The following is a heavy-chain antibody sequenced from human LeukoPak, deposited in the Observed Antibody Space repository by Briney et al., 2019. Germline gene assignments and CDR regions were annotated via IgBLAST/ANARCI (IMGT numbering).Heavy chain of an antibody. CDR3: ARGGGSFSY. Sequence: VGSLRLSCAGSGFTFSSDAMNWVRQAPGEGLEWVSSINSRITHTTYADSVKGRFTISRDNGKNSLFLQMNSLGVDDTAIYFRARGGGSFSYWGQGVRVSVSS. CDR2: INSRITHT. CDR1: GFTFSSDA. D-gene: IGHD2-15*01. J-gene: IGHJ4*02. V-gene: IGHV3-21*01.